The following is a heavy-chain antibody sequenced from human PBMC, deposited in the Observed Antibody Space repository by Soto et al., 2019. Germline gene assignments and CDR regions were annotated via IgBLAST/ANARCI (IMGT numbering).Heavy chain of an antibody. V-gene: IGHV3-15*01. D-gene: IGHD3-22*01. J-gene: IGHJ4*02. CDR2: IKSKTDGGTT. CDR1: GFTFSNAW. CDR3: ARDYDSSGYPRYYFDY. Sequence: SLRLSCAASGFTFSNAWMSWVRQAPGKGLEWVGRIKSKTDGGTTDYAAPVKGRFTISRDDSKNTLYLQMNSLRAEDTAVYYCARDYDSSGYPRYYFDYWGQGTLVTVSS.